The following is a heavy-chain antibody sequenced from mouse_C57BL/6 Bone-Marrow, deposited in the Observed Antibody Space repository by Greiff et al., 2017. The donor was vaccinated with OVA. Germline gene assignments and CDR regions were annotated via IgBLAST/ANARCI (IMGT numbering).Heavy chain of an antibody. CDR1: GYAFSSSW. CDR3: ARASDYGSSSWFAY. J-gene: IGHJ3*01. CDR2: IYPGDGDT. D-gene: IGHD1-1*01. V-gene: IGHV1-82*01. Sequence: VQLQQSGPELVKPGASVKISCKASGYAFSSSWMNWVKQRPGKGLEWIGRIYPGDGDTNYNGKFKGKATLTADKSSSTAYMQLSSLTSEDSAVYFCARASDYGSSSWFAYWGQGTLVTVSA.